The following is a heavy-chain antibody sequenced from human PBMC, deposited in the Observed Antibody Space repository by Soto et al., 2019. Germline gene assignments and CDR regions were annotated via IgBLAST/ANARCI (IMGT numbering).Heavy chain of an antibody. J-gene: IGHJ4*02. Sequence: PSQTLSLTSTVSGGSISSYHWSWIRQPPGKGLEWIVYIYYSGSTNYNPALKSRVTISVDTSKNQFSLMLSSVTAADTAVYYCARSSLYDSSGYYHYWGQGTLVTVSS. CDR2: IYYSGST. CDR3: ARSSLYDSSGYYHY. V-gene: IGHV4-59*01. CDR1: GGSISSYH. D-gene: IGHD3-22*01.